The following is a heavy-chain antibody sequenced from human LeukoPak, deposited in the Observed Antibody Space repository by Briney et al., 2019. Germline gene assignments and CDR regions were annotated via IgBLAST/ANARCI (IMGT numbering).Heavy chain of an antibody. CDR2: ISSSSSYI. CDR3: ARTDYDFRSGRFDP. V-gene: IGHV3-21*01. J-gene: IGHJ5*02. D-gene: IGHD3-3*01. CDR1: GFTFSSYS. Sequence: GGSLRLSCAASGFTFSSYSMNWVRQAPGKGLEWVSSISSSSSYIYYASSVKGRFTISRDNAKNSLYLQMNSLRAEDTAVYYCARTDYDFRSGRFDPWGQGTLVTVSS.